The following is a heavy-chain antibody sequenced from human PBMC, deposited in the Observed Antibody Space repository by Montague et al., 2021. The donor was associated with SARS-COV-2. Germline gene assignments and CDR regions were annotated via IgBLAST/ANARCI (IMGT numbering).Heavy chain of an antibody. CDR2: SYDSGST. V-gene: IGHV4-59*02. CDR1: GSSVRCYY. CDR3: ARENTVTTFGGPYYIDS. J-gene: IGHJ4*02. Sequence: SETLSLTCTVSGSSVRCYYWSWIRKPPGLGLERNGYSYDSGSTNYNPSLKSRVTISVDTSKNQFSLKLSSVTAADTAVYYCARENTVTTFGGPYYIDSWGQGTLVTVSA. D-gene: IGHD4-17*01.